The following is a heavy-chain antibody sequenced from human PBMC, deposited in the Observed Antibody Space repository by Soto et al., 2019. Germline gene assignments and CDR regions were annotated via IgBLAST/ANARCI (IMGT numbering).Heavy chain of an antibody. CDR2: IYASGTT. V-gene: IGHV4-4*07. J-gene: IGHJ2*01. CDR3: ARHFDVDPSLDHYYFDL. Sequence: QVQLQESGPGLVKPSETLSLTCTVSGVSITPYFWSWIRQPAGEAPEWLGHIYASGTTTYNPSLKSRVTMFVSQTQVSLRLTSVTAADTAVYYCARHFDVDPSLDHYYFDLWGRGALVTVSS. D-gene: IGHD3-9*01. CDR1: GVSITPYF.